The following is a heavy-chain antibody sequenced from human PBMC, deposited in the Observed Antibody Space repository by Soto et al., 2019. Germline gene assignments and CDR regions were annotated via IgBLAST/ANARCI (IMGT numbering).Heavy chain of an antibody. V-gene: IGHV1-69*02. J-gene: IGHJ4*02. CDR1: GGTFSSYT. CDR3: AVLLFGGRGRTY. Sequence: QVQLVQSGAEVKKPGSSVKVSCKASGGTFSSYTISWVRQAPRQGLEWMGRIIPILGIANYAQKFQGRVTITADKSTSTAYMELSSLRSEDTAVYYCAVLLFGGRGRTYWGQGTLVTVSS. D-gene: IGHD3-10*02. CDR2: IIPILGIA.